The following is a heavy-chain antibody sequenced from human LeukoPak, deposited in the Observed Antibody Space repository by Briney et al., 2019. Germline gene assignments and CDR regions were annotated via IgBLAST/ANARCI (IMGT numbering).Heavy chain of an antibody. V-gene: IGHV3-23*01. D-gene: IGHD5-18*01. CDR2: ISGSASST. CDR3: ARPRYGPVDY. Sequence: GGSLRLSCAASGFTFSNYAMSWVRQAPGKGLEWVSAISGSASSTYHADSVKGRFTISRDNSKNTLYLQMNSLRAEDTAVYHCARPRYGPVDYWGQGTLVTVSS. J-gene: IGHJ4*02. CDR1: GFTFSNYA.